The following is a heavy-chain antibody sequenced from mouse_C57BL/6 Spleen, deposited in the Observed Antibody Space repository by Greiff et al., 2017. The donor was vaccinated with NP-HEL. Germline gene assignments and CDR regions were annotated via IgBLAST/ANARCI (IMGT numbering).Heavy chain of an antibody. CDR2: ISSGGDYI. D-gene: IGHD1-1*01. CDR3: TRDSHYYGSSHYAMDY. J-gene: IGHJ4*01. V-gene: IGHV5-9-1*02. Sequence: DVQLVESGEGLVKPGGSLKLSCAASGFTFSSYAMSWVRQTPEKRLEWVAYISSGGDYIYYADTVKGRFTISRDNARNTLYLQMSSLKSEDTAMYYCTRDSHYYGSSHYAMDYWGQGTSVTVSS. CDR1: GFTFSSYA.